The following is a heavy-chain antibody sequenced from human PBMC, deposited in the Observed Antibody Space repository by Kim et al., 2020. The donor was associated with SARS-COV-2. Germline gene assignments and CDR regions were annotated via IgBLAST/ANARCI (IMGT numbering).Heavy chain of an antibody. J-gene: IGHJ4*02. CDR3: AALDSVQVPGGI. D-gene: IGHD3-10*01. Sequence: DVDAVKGRLTMSRDNAKNSLYLQRSSLRTEDTAIYYCAALDSVQVPGGIWGQGTLVTVSS. V-gene: IGHV3-7*01.